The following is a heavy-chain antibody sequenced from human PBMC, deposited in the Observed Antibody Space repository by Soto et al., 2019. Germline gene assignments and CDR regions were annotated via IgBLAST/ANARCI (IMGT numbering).Heavy chain of an antibody. V-gene: IGHV3-7*05. CDR1: GFTFSNYW. CDR3: AREWYSGNDRLFDY. Sequence: GGSLRLSCAASGFTFSNYWMSWVRQAPGKGLEWVANIKQDGSGKYYVDSVKGRFTISRDNAKNSLYLQVNSLRAEDTAVYYCAREWYSGNDRLFDYWGQGTLVTVSS. CDR2: IKQDGSGK. D-gene: IGHD5-12*01. J-gene: IGHJ4*02.